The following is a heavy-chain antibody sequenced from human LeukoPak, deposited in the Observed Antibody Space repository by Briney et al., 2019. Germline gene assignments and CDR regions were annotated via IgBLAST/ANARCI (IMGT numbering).Heavy chain of an antibody. CDR1: GFTFSSYW. J-gene: IGHJ4*02. D-gene: IGHD3-3*01. V-gene: IGHV3-7*01. CDR2: IKQDGSEK. Sequence: QSGGSLRLSCAASGFTFSSYWMSWVRQAPGKGLEWVANIKQDGSEKYYVDSVKGRLTISRDNAKSLLYLQMNSLRAEDAAVYYCAGGQGFLIDYWGQGTLVTVSS. CDR3: AGGQGFLIDY.